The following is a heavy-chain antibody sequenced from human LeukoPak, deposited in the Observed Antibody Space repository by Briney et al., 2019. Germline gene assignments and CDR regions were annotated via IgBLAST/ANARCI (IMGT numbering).Heavy chain of an antibody. CDR2: INSGSTYT. CDR1: GFTFSSYM. D-gene: IGHD1-1*01. J-gene: IGHJ4*02. CDR3: ARSLTTLTYEGY. V-gene: IGHV3-21*01. Sequence: GGSLRLSCAASGFTFSSYMMNWVRQAPGKGLEWVSSINSGSTYTYYTESVKGRFTVSGDNAKNSLFLQMNSLRAEDTAIYYCARSLTTLTYEGYWGQGTLVTVSS.